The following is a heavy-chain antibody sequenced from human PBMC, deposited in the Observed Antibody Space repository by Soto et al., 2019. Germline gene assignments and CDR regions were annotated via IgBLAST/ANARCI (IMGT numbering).Heavy chain of an antibody. J-gene: IGHJ6*02. V-gene: IGHV4-30-2*01. CDR2: IYHSGST. CDR3: ARNTPRMKYYDFWSGPLPHYGMDV. Sequence: ASETLSLTCAVSGGSISSGGYSWSWIRQPPGKGLEWIGYIYHSGSTYYNPPLKSRVTISVDRSENQFSLKLSSVTAADTAVYYCARNTPRMKYYDFWSGPLPHYGMDVWGQGTTVTVSS. CDR1: GGSISSGGYS. D-gene: IGHD3-3*01.